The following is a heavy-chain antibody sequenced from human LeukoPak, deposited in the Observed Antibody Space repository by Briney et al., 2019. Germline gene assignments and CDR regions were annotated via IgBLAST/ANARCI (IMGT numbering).Heavy chain of an antibody. J-gene: IGHJ4*02. V-gene: IGHV4-34*01. CDR3: ASRNGYSYGYGDY. D-gene: IGHD5-18*01. CDR1: GGSFSGYY. Sequence: PSETLSLTCAVYGGSFSGYYWSWIRQPPGKGLEWIGEINHSGSTNYNPSLKSRVTISVDTSKNQFSLKLSSVTAADTAVYYCASRNGYSYGYGDYWGQGTLVTVSS. CDR2: INHSGST.